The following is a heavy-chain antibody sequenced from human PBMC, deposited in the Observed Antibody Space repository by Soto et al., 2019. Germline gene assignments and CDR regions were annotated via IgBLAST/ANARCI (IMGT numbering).Heavy chain of an antibody. Sequence: SETLSLTCTDSGGSISSYYWSWIRQPPGKGLEWIGYIYYSGSTNYNPSLKSRVTISVDTSKNQFSLKLSSVTAADTAVYYCASGSYYLDYWGQGTLVTVSS. V-gene: IGHV4-59*01. D-gene: IGHD1-26*01. CDR3: ASGSYYLDY. CDR2: IYYSGST. J-gene: IGHJ4*02. CDR1: GGSISSYY.